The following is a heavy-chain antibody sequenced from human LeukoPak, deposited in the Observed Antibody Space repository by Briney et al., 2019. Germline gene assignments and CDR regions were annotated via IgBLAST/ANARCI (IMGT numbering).Heavy chain of an antibody. V-gene: IGHV4-39*01. CDR1: GGSISSSSYY. CDR3: AGLRLSGSSGYGLFDY. D-gene: IGHD3-22*01. J-gene: IGHJ4*02. Sequence: PSETLSLTCTVSGGSISSSSYYWGWSRQPPGKGLEWIGSIYYSGSTYYNPSLKSRVTIFVDTSKNQFSLELSSVTAADTAVYYCAGLRLSGSSGYGLFDYWGQGTLVTVSS. CDR2: IYYSGST.